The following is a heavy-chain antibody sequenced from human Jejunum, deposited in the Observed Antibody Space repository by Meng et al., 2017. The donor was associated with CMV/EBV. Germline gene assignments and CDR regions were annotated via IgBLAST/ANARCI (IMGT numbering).Heavy chain of an antibody. J-gene: IGHJ4*02. Sequence: VSGASVSSVSSYWSWIRQPPGKGLEWIGYIYYSGKINYNPSLKSRVTISVDTSKNQFSLKLSSVTAADTAVYFCARYYSGWYFDYWGQGTLVTVSS. CDR2: IYYSGKI. V-gene: IGHV4-61*01. CDR3: ARYYSGWYFDY. D-gene: IGHD5-12*01. CDR1: GASVSSVSSY.